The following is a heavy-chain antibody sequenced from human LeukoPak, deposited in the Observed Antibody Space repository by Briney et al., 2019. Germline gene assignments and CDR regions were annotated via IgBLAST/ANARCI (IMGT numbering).Heavy chain of an antibody. CDR1: GGTFSSYA. CDR3: ARDVVVPAAYYYYGMDV. Sequence: ASVKVSCKASGGTFSSYAISWVRQAPGQGLEWMGRIIPILGIANYAQKFQGRVTITADKSTSTAYMGLSSLRSEDTAVYYCARDVVVPAAYYYYGMDVWGQGTTVTVSS. J-gene: IGHJ6*02. D-gene: IGHD2-2*01. V-gene: IGHV1-69*04. CDR2: IIPILGIA.